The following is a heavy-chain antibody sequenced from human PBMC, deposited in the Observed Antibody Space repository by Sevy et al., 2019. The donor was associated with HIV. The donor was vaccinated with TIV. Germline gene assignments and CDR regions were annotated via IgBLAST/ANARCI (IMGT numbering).Heavy chain of an antibody. D-gene: IGHD3-3*01. CDR3: ARVQRKYYDFWTGFGYVDS. V-gene: IGHV4-59*01. CDR1: GGSMRDYY. J-gene: IGHJ5*01. CDR2: MHHSGRI. Sequence: SETLSLNCTVSGGSMRDYYWSWIRQSPGKGLEWIGYMHHSGRIDYDPSLKSRVTISMDTSKSLFSLNVRSVTAADTAVYFCARVQRKYYDFWTGFGYVDSWGQGTQVTVSS.